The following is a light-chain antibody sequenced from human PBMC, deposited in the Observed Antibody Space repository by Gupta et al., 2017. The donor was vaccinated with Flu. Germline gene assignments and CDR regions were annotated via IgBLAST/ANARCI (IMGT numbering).Light chain of an antibody. CDR3: GTWDNSLNFARV. J-gene: IGLJ3*02. V-gene: IGLV1-51*02. CDR1: PSNIGANY. CDR2: ENN. Sequence: QSVLPQPPSVSAAPGQKVTISCSGSPSNIGANYVSWYQQLPGTAPRLLIYENNKRPSGIPDRFSGSKAGTSATLGITELQTGDEADYYCGTWDNSLNFARVFGGGTTLTVL.